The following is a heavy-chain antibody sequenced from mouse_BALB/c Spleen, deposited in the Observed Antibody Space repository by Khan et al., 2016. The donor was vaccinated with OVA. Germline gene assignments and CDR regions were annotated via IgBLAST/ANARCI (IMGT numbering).Heavy chain of an antibody. CDR2: INPSSVYT. D-gene: IGHD2-14*01. CDR1: GYTFTSYT. Sequence: VQLQESGAELARPGASVKMSCKASGYTFTSYTIHWVKQRPGQGLEWIGYINPSSVYTNYNQKFKDKATLTADKSSSTAYMQLSSLTSEDAAVYYCAREEAYYRDDGGFAYWGQGTLVTVSA. J-gene: IGHJ3*01. CDR3: AREEAYYRDDGGFAY. V-gene: IGHV1-4*01.